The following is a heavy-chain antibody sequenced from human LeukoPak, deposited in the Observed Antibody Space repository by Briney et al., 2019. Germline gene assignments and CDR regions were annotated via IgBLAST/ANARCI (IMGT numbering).Heavy chain of an antibody. V-gene: IGHV4-61*01. J-gene: IGHJ4*02. Sequence: SETLSLTCTVSGGSVSSGRYYWSWIRQPPGKGLEWIGYIYYSGSTNYNPSLKSRVTISVDTSKNQFSLKLSSVTAADTAVYYCARAPITMVRGVIPFDYWGQGTLVTVSS. CDR2: IYYSGST. CDR3: ARAPITMVRGVIPFDY. D-gene: IGHD3-10*01. CDR1: GGSVSSGRYY.